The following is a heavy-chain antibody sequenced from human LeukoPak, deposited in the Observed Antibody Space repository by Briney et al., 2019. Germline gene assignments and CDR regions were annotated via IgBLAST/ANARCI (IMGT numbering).Heavy chain of an antibody. D-gene: IGHD3-10*01. CDR3: AREIVVRGAFDI. Sequence: GGSLRLSCAASGFTFSNYNMNWVRQAPGKGLEWVSSISSSSTYIYYADSVKGRFTISRDNAKNSLYLQMNSLRAEDTAVYYCAREIVVRGAFDIWGQGTMVTVSS. V-gene: IGHV3-21*01. CDR2: ISSSSTYI. J-gene: IGHJ3*02. CDR1: GFTFSNYN.